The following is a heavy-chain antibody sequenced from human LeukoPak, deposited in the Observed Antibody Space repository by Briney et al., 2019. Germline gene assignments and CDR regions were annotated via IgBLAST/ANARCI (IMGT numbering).Heavy chain of an antibody. CDR1: GGSISSYY. V-gene: IGHV4-59*01. J-gene: IGHJ2*01. Sequence: PSETLSLTCTVSGGSISSYYWSWIRQPPGKGLEWIGYIYYSGSTNYNPSLKSRVTISVDTSKNQFSLKLSSVTAADTAVYYCARVWSYYDSSSYIWYFDLWGRGTLVTVSS. CDR2: IYYSGST. CDR3: ARVWSYYDSSSYIWYFDL. D-gene: IGHD3-22*01.